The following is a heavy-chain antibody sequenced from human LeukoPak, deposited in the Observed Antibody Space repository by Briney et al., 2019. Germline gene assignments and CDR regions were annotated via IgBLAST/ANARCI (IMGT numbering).Heavy chain of an antibody. J-gene: IGHJ3*01. Sequence: KSGESLKISCKGSGYRFNAYWIAWVRQMPGKGLEWMGIIYPDDSDTRYSPSFQGQVTISADKSVRTAYLQWSSLKASDTVMYYCARPNITSYYDSRGYDAFDVWGQGTMVTVSS. CDR1: GYRFNAYW. V-gene: IGHV5-51*01. CDR3: ARPNITSYYDSRGYDAFDV. CDR2: IYPDDSDT. D-gene: IGHD3-22*01.